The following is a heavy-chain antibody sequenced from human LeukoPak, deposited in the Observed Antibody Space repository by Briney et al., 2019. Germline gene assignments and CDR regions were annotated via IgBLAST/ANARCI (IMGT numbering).Heavy chain of an antibody. V-gene: IGHV3-30-3*01. J-gene: IGHJ6*03. Sequence: GRSLRLSCAASGFTFSSYAMHWVRQAPGKGLEWVAVISYDGSNKYYADSVKGRFTISRDNSKDTLYLQMNSLRAEDTAVYYCARDTNLSIFGYYMDVWGKGTTVTVSS. D-gene: IGHD3-3*01. CDR2: ISYDGSNK. CDR1: GFTFSSYA. CDR3: ARDTNLSIFGYYMDV.